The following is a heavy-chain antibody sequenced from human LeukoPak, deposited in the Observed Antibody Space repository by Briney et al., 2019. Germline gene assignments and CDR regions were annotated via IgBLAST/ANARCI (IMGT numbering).Heavy chain of an antibody. CDR2: IIPIFGTA. V-gene: IGHV1-69*13. CDR1: GGTFSSYA. D-gene: IGHD4-17*01. Sequence: SVKVSCKASGGTFSSYAISWVRQAPGQELEWMGGIIPIFGTANYAQKFQGRVTITADESTSTAYMELSSLRSEDTAVYYCARAPYGWNDAFDIWGQGTMVTVSS. CDR3: ARAPYGWNDAFDI. J-gene: IGHJ3*02.